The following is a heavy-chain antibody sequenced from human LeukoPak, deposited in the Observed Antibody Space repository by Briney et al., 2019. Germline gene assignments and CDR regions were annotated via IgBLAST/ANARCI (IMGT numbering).Heavy chain of an antibody. Sequence: GGSLRLSCSVSGVTFSHYAMHWVRQAPGKGLEYVSAISDNGAGTYYADSVQGRFSISRGSSKNTVYLQMSSLRPEDTAVYYCVIDPYYYHSRGHQGIWGQGTLVTVSS. CDR3: VIDPYYYHSRGHQGI. V-gene: IGHV3-64D*08. CDR2: ISDNGAGT. D-gene: IGHD3-22*01. CDR1: GVTFSHYA. J-gene: IGHJ4*02.